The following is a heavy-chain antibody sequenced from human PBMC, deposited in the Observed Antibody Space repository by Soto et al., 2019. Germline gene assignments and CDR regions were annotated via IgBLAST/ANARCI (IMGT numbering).Heavy chain of an antibody. CDR3: ARDAYGAYDY. D-gene: IGHD4-17*01. CDR2: INTYNGNK. J-gene: IGHJ4*02. CDR1: GYTFINYG. Sequence: QVQLVQSGAEVAKPGASVKVSCKASGYTFINYGISWVRQAPGQGLEWMGAINTYNGNKNYAQKNQGRVTMTTDSSTNTAHREMSILRFDEKAVYCCARDAYGAYDYWGQGTLVSISS. V-gene: IGHV1-18*01.